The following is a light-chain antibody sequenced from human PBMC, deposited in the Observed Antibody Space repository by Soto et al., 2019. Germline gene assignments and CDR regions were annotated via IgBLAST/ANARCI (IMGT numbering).Light chain of an antibody. CDR3: QQSYSTPQLT. V-gene: IGKV1-39*01. J-gene: IGKJ4*01. CDR2: GAS. CDR1: QSISGY. Sequence: DIRMTQSPSSLSASVGDRVTITCRASQSISGYLNWYQQKPGKAPKLLIYGASGLQSGVPSRFSGSGSGTDFTLTISSLQPEDFATYYCQQSYSTPQLTFGGGTKVDIK.